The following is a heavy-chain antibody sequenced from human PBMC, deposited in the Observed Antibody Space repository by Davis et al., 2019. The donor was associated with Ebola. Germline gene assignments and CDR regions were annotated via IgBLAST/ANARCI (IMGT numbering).Heavy chain of an antibody. Sequence: ASVKVSCKASGYTFTSYGISWVRQAPGQGLEWMGWISAYNSNTNYAQKLQGRVTMTTDTSTSTAYMEVSSLRSEDTAVYYCARAPTWSQINYYCFDYWGQGTLVTVSS. CDR1: GYTFTSYG. J-gene: IGHJ4*02. CDR3: ARAPTWSQINYYCFDY. V-gene: IGHV1-18*01. D-gene: IGHD3-10*01. CDR2: ISAYNSNT.